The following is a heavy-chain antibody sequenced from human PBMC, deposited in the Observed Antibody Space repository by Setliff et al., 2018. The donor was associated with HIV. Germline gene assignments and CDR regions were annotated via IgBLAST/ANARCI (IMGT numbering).Heavy chain of an antibody. Sequence: ASVKVSCKASGYTFTSYDVNWVRQATGQGLEWMGWINAGNGNIRYSQKFQGRVTMTTDTSTTTAYMDLRSLRSDDTAVYFCARLGSGWSDSYYYAMDIWGQGTTVTVSS. V-gene: IGHV1-18*01. D-gene: IGHD6-19*01. CDR3: ARLGSGWSDSYYYAMDI. CDR1: GYTFTSYD. J-gene: IGHJ6*02. CDR2: INAGNGNI.